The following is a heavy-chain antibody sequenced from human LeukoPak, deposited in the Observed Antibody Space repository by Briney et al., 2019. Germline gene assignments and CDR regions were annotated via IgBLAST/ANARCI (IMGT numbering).Heavy chain of an antibody. J-gene: IGHJ4*02. CDR2: INHSGST. CDR3: ASGSDY. CDR1: GGSFSGYY. V-gene: IGHV4-34*01. Sequence: SETLSLTCAVSGGSFSGYYWNWIRQSPGKGLEWIGEINHSGSTHYNPSLKSRVTISVDTSQKQFSLRLTSVTAADTAVYYCASGSDYWGQGTLVTVSS.